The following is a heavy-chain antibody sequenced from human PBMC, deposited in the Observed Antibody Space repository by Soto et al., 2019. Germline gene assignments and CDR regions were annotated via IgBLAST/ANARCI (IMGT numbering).Heavy chain of an antibody. CDR3: ARDGYNRGGFDY. J-gene: IGHJ4*02. D-gene: IGHD3-10*01. V-gene: IGHV3-30-3*01. CDR1: GFTFSSYN. Sequence: QVQMVESGGGVVPPGGSLRVSCVASGFTFSSYNIHWVRQAPGEGLEWVAVISFDGANKFYADSVKGRFTISRDISRYTLDLQMSSLRDEDTAIYYCARDGYNRGGFDYWGQGTLVTVSS. CDR2: ISFDGANK.